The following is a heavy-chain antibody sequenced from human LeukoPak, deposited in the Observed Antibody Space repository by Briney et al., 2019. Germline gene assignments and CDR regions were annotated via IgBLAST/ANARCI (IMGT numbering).Heavy chain of an antibody. CDR1: GGSISSYW. D-gene: IGHD3-10*01. CDR2: IYYSGST. CDR3: ARTLPSGSGDY. V-gene: IGHV4-59*01. J-gene: IGHJ4*02. Sequence: SETLSLTCSVSGGSISSYWWSWIRQPPGKGLEWIGYIYYSGSTNYNPSLKSRVTISVDTSKNQFSLNLSSVTAADTAVYYCARTLPSGSGDYWGQGTLVTVSS.